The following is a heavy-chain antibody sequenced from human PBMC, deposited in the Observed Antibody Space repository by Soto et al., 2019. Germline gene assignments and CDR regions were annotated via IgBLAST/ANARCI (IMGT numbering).Heavy chain of an antibody. CDR2: IIPIFGTA. J-gene: IGHJ5*02. Sequence: SVKVSCKASGGTFSSYAISWVRQAPGQGLEWMGGIIPIFGTANYAQKFQGRVTITADKSTSTAYMELSSLRSEDTAVYYCASNIVVVPAAIRGWFDPWGQGTLVTVSS. CDR3: ASNIVVVPAAIRGWFDP. CDR1: GGTFSSYA. D-gene: IGHD2-2*02. V-gene: IGHV1-69*06.